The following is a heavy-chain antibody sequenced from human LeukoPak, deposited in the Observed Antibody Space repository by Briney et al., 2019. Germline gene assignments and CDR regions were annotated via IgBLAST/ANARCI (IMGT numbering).Heavy chain of an antibody. V-gene: IGHV4-39*07. D-gene: IGHD2-2*01. CDR3: ARGPAAIFFDY. CDR1: GDSISSSGYY. CDR2: INHSGST. J-gene: IGHJ4*02. Sequence: SETLSLTCTVSGDSISSSGYYWSWIRQPPGEGLEWIGEINHSGSTNYNPSLKSRVTISVDTSKNQFSLKLSSVTAADTAVYYCARGPAAIFFDYWGQGTLVTVSS.